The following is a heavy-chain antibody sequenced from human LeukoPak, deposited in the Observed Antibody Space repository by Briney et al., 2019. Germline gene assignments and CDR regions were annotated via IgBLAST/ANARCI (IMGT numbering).Heavy chain of an antibody. Sequence: PSETLSLTCTVSGGSISSGDYYWSWIRQPAGKGLEWIGRIYTSGSTNYNPSLKSRVTMSVDTSKNQFSLKLSSVTAADTAVYYCARRKWLGDAFDIWGQGTMVTVSS. CDR3: ARRKWLGDAFDI. CDR1: GGSISSGDYY. V-gene: IGHV4-61*02. J-gene: IGHJ3*02. D-gene: IGHD5-12*01. CDR2: IYTSGST.